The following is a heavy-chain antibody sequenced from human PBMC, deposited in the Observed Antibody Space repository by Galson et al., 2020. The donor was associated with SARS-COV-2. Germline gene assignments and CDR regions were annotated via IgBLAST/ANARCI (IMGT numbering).Heavy chain of an antibody. J-gene: IGHJ3*02. Sequence: SETLSLTCAVPGTSISSGSYSWNWIRQPPGKGLEWLGYISHSGGTYYNPSLKSRVTISGDRSKNQFSLRLSSVTAADTAVYYSARLHYGEGAQEALDSWGPGTRVAV. V-gene: IGHV4-30-2*01. CDR1: GTSISSGSYS. CDR3: ARLHYGEGAQEALDS. D-gene: IGHD4-17*01. CDR2: ISHSGGT.